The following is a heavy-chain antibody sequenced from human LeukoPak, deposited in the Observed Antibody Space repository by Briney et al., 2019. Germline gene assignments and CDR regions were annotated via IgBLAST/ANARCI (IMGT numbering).Heavy chain of an antibody. CDR3: AKSVSSTSVIDY. CDR1: GYTFTSYG. V-gene: IGHV1-18*01. CDR2: ISAYNGNT. D-gene: IGHD2-2*01. Sequence: ASVKVSCKASGYTFTSYGISWVRQAPGQGLEWMGWISAYNGNTNYAQKLQGRVTMTADTSTSTAYMELRSLRSDDTAVYYCAKSVSSTSVIDYWGQGTLVTVSS. J-gene: IGHJ4*02.